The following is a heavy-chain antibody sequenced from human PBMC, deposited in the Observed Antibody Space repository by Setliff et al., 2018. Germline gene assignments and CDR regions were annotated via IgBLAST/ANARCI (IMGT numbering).Heavy chain of an antibody. V-gene: IGHV1-18*01. Sequence: VKVSCKASGYIFTNYGVSWVRQAPGQGLEWMGWISGYNGNTNYAQKVQGRVTMTTDTSTSTAYMELRSLRSGDTAVYYCARHGDASFYYDILTGYSPPYYFDYWGQGTLVTVSS. CDR3: ARHGDASFYYDILTGYSPPYYFDY. J-gene: IGHJ4*02. CDR1: GYIFTNYG. D-gene: IGHD3-9*01. CDR2: ISGYNGNT.